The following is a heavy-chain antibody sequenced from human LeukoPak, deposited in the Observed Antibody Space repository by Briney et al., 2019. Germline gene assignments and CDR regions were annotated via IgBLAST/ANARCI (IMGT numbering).Heavy chain of an antibody. D-gene: IGHD6-19*01. CDR3: ASDRFSSGDF. V-gene: IGHV3-7*01. J-gene: IGHJ4*02. CDR2: IKQGGSQK. CDR1: GFSFSNYW. Sequence: GGSLRLSCVASGFSFSNYWMSWVRQAPGKGLEWVANIKQGGSQKNYVDSVKGRFTISRENAKNSLYLQMNSLRAEDTAVYYCASDRFSSGDFWGQGTLVAVSS.